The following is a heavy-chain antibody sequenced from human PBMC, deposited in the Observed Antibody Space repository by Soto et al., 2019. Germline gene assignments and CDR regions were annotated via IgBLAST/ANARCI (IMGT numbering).Heavy chain of an antibody. CDR1: GFTFSSHA. Sequence: GGSLRLSCAVSGFTFSSHAMSWVRQAPGMGLEWVSATSGSGINTYYADSVKGRFTISRDNSKNTLYLQMNSLRAEDTAVYYCARDHVRSYFGGNQKDQTEPAFDIWGQGTMVTVSS. CDR3: ARDHVRSYFGGNQKDQTEPAFDI. CDR2: TSGSGINT. V-gene: IGHV3-23*01. J-gene: IGHJ3*02. D-gene: IGHD2-21*01.